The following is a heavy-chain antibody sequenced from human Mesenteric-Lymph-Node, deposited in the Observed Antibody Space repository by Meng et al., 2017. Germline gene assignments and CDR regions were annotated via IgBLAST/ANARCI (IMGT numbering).Heavy chain of an antibody. V-gene: IGHV4-30-4*01. CDR1: GGSISSVEYN. D-gene: IGHD1-26*01. CDR3: ARGKQDAWELLAY. J-gene: IGHJ4*02. Sequence: HVPPLTTGPGLVWRSQGLSLTRSVSGGSISSVEYNWCAVREPAGNGLEWIGVIDDSESTNHSPSLNIRISISLDKSKNHCSLKVNSVTAADTVVYYCARGKQDAWELLAYWGQGALVTVSS. CDR2: IDDSEST.